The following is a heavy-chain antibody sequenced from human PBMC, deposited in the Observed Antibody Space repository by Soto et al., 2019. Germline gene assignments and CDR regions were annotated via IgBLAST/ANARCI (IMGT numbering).Heavy chain of an antibody. CDR2: IIPMFAAS. Sequence: QVQLAQSGAEVRKPGSSVKVSCGASGGSFSDFAFSWVRPAPGQGLEWRGGIIPMFAASKYAQRFQDRVTITADESTNTAYLSLSSLTSEDTATYYCARGGIVAVPAALSSYHDYTMSRFDSWGQGTLVTVSS. CDR1: GGSFSDFA. CDR3: ARGGIVAVPAALSSYHDYTMSRFDS. D-gene: IGHD2-15*01. J-gene: IGHJ4*02. V-gene: IGHV1-69*01.